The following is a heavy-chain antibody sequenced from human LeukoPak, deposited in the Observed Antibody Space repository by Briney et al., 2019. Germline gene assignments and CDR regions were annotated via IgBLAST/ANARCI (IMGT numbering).Heavy chain of an antibody. CDR1: GGSISNY. D-gene: IGHD6-6*01. CDR3: ARDPEYSSSTWGNWFDP. J-gene: IGHJ5*02. Sequence: PSETLSLTCTVSGGSISNYWSWIRQPAGKGLEWIGRIYTSGSTNYNPSLKSRVTMSVDTSKNQFSLKLSSVTAADTAVYYCARDPEYSSSTWGNWFDPWGQGTLVTVSS. CDR2: IYTSGST. V-gene: IGHV4-4*07.